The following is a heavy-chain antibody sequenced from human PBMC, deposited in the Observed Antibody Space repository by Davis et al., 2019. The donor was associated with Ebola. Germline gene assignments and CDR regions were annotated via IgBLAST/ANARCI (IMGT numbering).Heavy chain of an antibody. CDR1: GGTFSTYS. CDR3: ATGPLAAARY. D-gene: IGHD6-13*01. Sequence: AASVKVSCKVSGGTFSTYSISWVRQAPGQGLEWMGGIIPIFGTANYAQKFQGRVTITADESTSTAYMELSSLRSEDTAVYYCATGPLAAARYWGQGTLVTVSS. V-gene: IGHV1-69*13. J-gene: IGHJ4*02. CDR2: IIPIFGTA.